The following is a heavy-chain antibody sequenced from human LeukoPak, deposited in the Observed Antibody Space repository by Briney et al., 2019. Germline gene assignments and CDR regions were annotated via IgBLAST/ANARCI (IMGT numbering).Heavy chain of an antibody. CDR2: ISYDGSNK. V-gene: IGHV3-30*18. CDR3: AKDYYDSSGSLWGAFDI. D-gene: IGHD3-22*01. J-gene: IGHJ3*02. Sequence: GGSLRLSCAASGFTFSSYSMNWVRQAPGKGLEWVAVISYDGSNKYYADSVKGRFTISGDNSKNTLYLQMNSLRAEDTAVYYCAKDYYDSSGSLWGAFDIWGQGTMVTVSS. CDR1: GFTFSSYS.